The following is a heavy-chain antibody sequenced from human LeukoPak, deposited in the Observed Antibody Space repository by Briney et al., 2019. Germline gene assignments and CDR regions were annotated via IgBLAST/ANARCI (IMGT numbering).Heavy chain of an antibody. Sequence: PGGSLRPSCAASGFTFSSYAMSWVRQAPGKGLEWVSAISGSGGSTYYADSVKGRFTISRDNSKNTLYLQMNSLRAEDTAVYYCAKAYCSGGSCLFYYFDYWGQGTLVTVSS. V-gene: IGHV3-23*01. CDR2: ISGSGGST. CDR3: AKAYCSGGSCLFYYFDY. D-gene: IGHD2-15*01. J-gene: IGHJ4*02. CDR1: GFTFSSYA.